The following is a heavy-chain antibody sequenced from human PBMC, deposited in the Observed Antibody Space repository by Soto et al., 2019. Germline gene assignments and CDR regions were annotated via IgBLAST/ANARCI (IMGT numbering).Heavy chain of an antibody. Sequence: SETLSLTCTVSGGSISSYYWNWIRQPPGKGLEWIGYTYDSGSTNYNPSLKSRVTISVDTSKNQFSLKLSSVTAADTAVYYCARERNHYYGMDVWGQGTTVTVSS. CDR2: TYDSGST. J-gene: IGHJ6*02. CDR1: GGSISSYY. V-gene: IGHV4-59*01. CDR3: ARERNHYYGMDV.